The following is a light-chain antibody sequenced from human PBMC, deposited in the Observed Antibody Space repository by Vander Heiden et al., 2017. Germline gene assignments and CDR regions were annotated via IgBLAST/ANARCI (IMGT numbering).Light chain of an antibody. CDR2: ATS. V-gene: IGKV1-39*01. Sequence: DIQMTQSPSSLSASVGDRVTITCRASQSITSYVNWYQQKPGEAPKLLIYATSNLQSGVPSRFSGSGFGTDFTRTINSLQPEDFSTYYGQQSHSTPRTFGQGTKVEIK. CDR3: QQSHSTPRT. CDR1: QSITSY. J-gene: IGKJ1*01.